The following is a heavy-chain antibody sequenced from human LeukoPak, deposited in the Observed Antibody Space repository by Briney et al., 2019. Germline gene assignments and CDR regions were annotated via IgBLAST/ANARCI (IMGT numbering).Heavy chain of an antibody. V-gene: IGHV3-30*18. CDR2: ISYGGSNK. D-gene: IGHD3-9*01. CDR1: GFTFSSYG. J-gene: IGHJ6*02. CDR3: AKDRPRYYNILTGYYSYYYYYGMDV. Sequence: GGSLRLSCAASGFTFSSYGMHWVRQAPGKGLEWVAVISYGGSNKYYADSVKGRFTISRDNSKNTLYLQMNSLRAEDTAVYYCAKDRPRYYNILTGYYSYYYYYGMDVWGQGTTVTVSS.